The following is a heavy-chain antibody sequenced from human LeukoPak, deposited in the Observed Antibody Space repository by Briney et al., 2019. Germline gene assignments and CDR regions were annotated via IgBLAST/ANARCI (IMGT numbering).Heavy chain of an antibody. J-gene: IGHJ6*04. CDR3: ARAGQYRSSTSCQHRRYYYGMDA. CDR1: GYTFTSYG. Sequence: GASVKVSCKASGYTFTSYGISWVRQAPGQGLEWMGWISAYNGNTNYAQKLQGRVTMTTDTSTSTAYMELRSLRSDDTAVYYCARAGQYRSSTSCQHRRYYYGMDAWGKGTTVTVSS. D-gene: IGHD2-2*01. V-gene: IGHV1-18*04. CDR2: ISAYNGNT.